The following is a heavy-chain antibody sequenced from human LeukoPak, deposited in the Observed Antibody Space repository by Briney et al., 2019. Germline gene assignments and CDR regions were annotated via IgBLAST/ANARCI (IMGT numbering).Heavy chain of an antibody. V-gene: IGHV3-7*01. CDR1: GGSFSGYY. CDR2: IKKDGSDK. D-gene: IGHD1-26*01. CDR3: ASGGGSYH. J-gene: IGHJ5*02. Sequence: ETLSLTCAVDGGSFSGYYWSWIRQPPGKGLEWVANIKKDGSDKYYVDSVKGRFTISRDNAQNSLYLQMKSLRVEDTAVYYCASGGGSYHWGQGTLVTVSS.